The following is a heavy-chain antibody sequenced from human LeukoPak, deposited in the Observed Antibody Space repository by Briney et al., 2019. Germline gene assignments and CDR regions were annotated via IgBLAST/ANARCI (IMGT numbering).Heavy chain of an antibody. CDR2: ISGSGGST. D-gene: IGHD5-12*01. V-gene: IGHV3-23*01. Sequence: PGGSLRLSCAASGFTFSSYAMSWVRQAPGKGLELVSAISGSGGSTYYADSVKGRFTISRDNSKNTLYLQMNSLRAEDTAVYYCAKEGPYSGYDPTATYFDYWGQGTLVTVSS. J-gene: IGHJ4*02. CDR3: AKEGPYSGYDPTATYFDY. CDR1: GFTFSSYA.